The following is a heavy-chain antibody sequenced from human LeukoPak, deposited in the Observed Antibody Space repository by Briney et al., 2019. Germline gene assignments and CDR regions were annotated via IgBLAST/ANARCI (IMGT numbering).Heavy chain of an antibody. V-gene: IGHV4-34*01. Sequence: PSETLSLTCAVYGGSFSGYYWSWIRQPPGKGLEWIGEINHSGSTNYNPSLKSRVTISVDTSKNQFSLKLSSVTAADTAVYYCARLKSSSGWYYYYYYYMDVWGKGTTVTISS. CDR2: INHSGST. CDR3: ARLKSSSGWYYYYYYYMDV. CDR1: GGSFSGYY. D-gene: IGHD6-19*01. J-gene: IGHJ6*03.